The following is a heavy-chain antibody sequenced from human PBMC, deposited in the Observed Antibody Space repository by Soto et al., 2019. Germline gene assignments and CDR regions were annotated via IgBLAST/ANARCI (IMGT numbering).Heavy chain of an antibody. CDR2: VIPIFGTA. Sequence: QVQLVQSGAEVKQPGSSVKVSCKASGGTFSSYAISWVRQAPGQGLEWMGGVIPIFGTANYAQKFQGRVTITADESTSTAYVELSSLRSEDTAVYYCARRPLNSRSYLFDYWGQGTLVTVSS. D-gene: IGHD6-6*01. J-gene: IGHJ4*02. CDR1: GGTFSSYA. CDR3: ARRPLNSRSYLFDY. V-gene: IGHV1-69*01.